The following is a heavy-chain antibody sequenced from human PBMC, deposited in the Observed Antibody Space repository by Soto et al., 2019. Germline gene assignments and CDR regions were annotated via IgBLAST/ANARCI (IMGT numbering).Heavy chain of an antibody. D-gene: IGHD5-12*01. CDR1: GYSFTNYW. CDR3: ARIPGYVHQYYFDY. Sequence: GESLKISCKGSGYSFTNYWIGWVRQMPGKGLEWMGIIYPGDSETRYSPSFQGQVTISADTSISTAYLQWTSLKASDTAMYYCARIPGYVHQYYFDYWCQGTLVTVSS. CDR2: IYPGDSET. V-gene: IGHV5-51*01. J-gene: IGHJ4*02.